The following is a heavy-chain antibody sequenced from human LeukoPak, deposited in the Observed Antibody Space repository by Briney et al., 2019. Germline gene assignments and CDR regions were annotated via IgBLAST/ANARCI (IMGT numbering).Heavy chain of an antibody. J-gene: IGHJ4*02. CDR2: ISGSGGST. D-gene: IGHD3-16*02. V-gene: IGHV3-23*01. CDR1: GFTFSNYA. Sequence: GGSLRLSCAASGFTFSNYAMNWVRQAPGKGLEWVSVISGSGGSTNYVDSVKGRFTISRDNSQNMVYLQMNSLRAEDTAIYYCAKDRNCGSYRYPDYWGQGTLVTVSS. CDR3: AKDRNCGSYRYPDY.